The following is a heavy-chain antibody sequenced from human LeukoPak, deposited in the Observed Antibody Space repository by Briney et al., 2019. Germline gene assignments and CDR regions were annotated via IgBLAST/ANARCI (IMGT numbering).Heavy chain of an antibody. Sequence: GGSLRLSCAASGFTVSSNYMSWVRQAPGKGLEWVSVIYSGGSTYYADSVKGRFTISRDNSKNTLYLQMNSLRAEDTAVYYCARALTTVTTWGKAFDIWGQGTMVTVSS. CDR2: IYSGGST. D-gene: IGHD4-17*01. V-gene: IGHV3-53*01. CDR1: GFTVSSNY. CDR3: ARALTTVTTWGKAFDI. J-gene: IGHJ3*02.